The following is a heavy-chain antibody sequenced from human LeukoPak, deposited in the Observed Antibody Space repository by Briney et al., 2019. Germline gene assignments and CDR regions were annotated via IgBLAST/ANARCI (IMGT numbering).Heavy chain of an antibody. V-gene: IGHV4-4*02. CDR1: GGSISNSNW. CDR3: LYGGNSGDWVY. J-gene: IGHJ4*02. D-gene: IGHD4-23*01. CDR2: IYHSGT. Sequence: SGTLSLTCAVSGGSISNSNWWSWVRQPPGKGLEWIGEIYHSGTNYNPSLKSRVTMSIDKSKNQSSLNLSSVTAADTAVYFCLYGGNSGDWVYWGQGTLVTVSS.